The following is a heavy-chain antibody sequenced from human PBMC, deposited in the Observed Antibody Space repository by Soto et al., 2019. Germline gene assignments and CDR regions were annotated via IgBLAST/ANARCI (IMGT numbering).Heavy chain of an antibody. J-gene: IGHJ5*02. CDR1: GFTLSIND. CDR2: ISGSDGRT. CDR3: AKYYYASGSNWFDP. Sequence: GGSLRLSCAASGFTLSINDMSWVRQAPGKGLEWVSSISGSDGRTYYTDSVKGRFTISRDNSKNTLFLQMSSLRVVDTAVYYCAKYYYASGSNWFDPWGRGTLVTVSS. V-gene: IGHV3-23*01. D-gene: IGHD3-10*01.